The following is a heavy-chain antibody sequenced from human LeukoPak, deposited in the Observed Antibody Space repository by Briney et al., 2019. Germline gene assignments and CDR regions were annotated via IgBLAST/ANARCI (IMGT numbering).Heavy chain of an antibody. V-gene: IGHV3-66*01. CDR3: AREGVGVTYFDY. J-gene: IGHJ4*02. D-gene: IGHD3-10*01. CDR1: GFTVSSNY. CDR2: IYSGGST. Sequence: GGSLRLSCAASGFTVSSNYMSWVRQAPGKGLEWVSVIYSGGSTYYADSVKGRFTISRDNSKNTLYLQMNSLRAEDTAVYYCAREGVGVTYFDYWGQGTLVTVSS.